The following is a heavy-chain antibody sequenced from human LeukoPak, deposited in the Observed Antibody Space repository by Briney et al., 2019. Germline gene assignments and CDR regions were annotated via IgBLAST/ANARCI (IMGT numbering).Heavy chain of an antibody. CDR1: KFTFSTSA. V-gene: IGHV3-23*01. CDR3: AKDRSSEYSYGPFYFDY. Sequence: PGGSLRLSCAAPKFTFSTSALSWVRQAPGKGLEWVSAISGSGGSTYYADSVKGRFTISRDNSKNTLYLQMNSLRAEDTAVYYCAKDRSSEYSYGPFYFDYWGQGTLVTVSS. D-gene: IGHD5-18*01. CDR2: ISGSGGST. J-gene: IGHJ4*02.